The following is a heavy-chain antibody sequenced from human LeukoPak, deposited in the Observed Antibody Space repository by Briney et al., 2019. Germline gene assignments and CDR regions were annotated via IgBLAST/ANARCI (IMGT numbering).Heavy chain of an antibody. J-gene: IGHJ3*02. CDR3: ARGKVYYDSSGYYLPDALDI. V-gene: IGHV4-4*07. D-gene: IGHD3-22*01. Sequence: PSETLSLTCTVSGYSISSGYYWSWIRQPAGKGLEWIGRIYTSGSTNYNPSLKSRVTMSVDTSKNQFPLKLSSVTAADTAVYYCARGKVYYDSSGYYLPDALDIWGQGTMVTVSS. CDR2: IYTSGST. CDR1: GYSISSGYY.